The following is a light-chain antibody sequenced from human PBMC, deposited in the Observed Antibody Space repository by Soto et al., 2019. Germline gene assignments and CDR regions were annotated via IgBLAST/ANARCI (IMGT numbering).Light chain of an antibody. J-gene: IGLJ2*01. CDR1: SSNIGAGYD. CDR3: QSYDSSLSVV. V-gene: IGLV1-40*01. CDR2: GNS. Sequence: QLVLTQPPSVSGARGQRVTISCTGSSSNIGAGYDVHWYQQLPGTAPKLLIYGNSNRPSGVPDRFSGSKSGTSASLAITGLQAEDEADYYCQSYDSSLSVVFGGGTKLTVL.